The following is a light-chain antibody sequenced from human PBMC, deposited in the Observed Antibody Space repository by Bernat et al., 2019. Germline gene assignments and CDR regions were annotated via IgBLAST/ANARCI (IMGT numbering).Light chain of an antibody. Sequence: QSVLTQPPSASGAPGQMVTISCSGSRSNIGSKTVSWFQQFPGTAPKLLIFSNNQRPSGVPARFSGSKSVTSASLGISGLQSEDEADEYCAAWEDSLNSQLFGGGTKLTVL. V-gene: IGLV1-44*01. CDR1: RSNIGSKT. CDR3: AAWEDSLNSQL. J-gene: IGLJ3*02. CDR2: SNN.